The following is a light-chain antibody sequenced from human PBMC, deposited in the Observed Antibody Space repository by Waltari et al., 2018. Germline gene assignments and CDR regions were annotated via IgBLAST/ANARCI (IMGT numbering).Light chain of an antibody. CDR2: EDS. V-gene: IGLV1-51*02. J-gene: IGLJ7*01. CDR3: GTWDSSLSGAV. CDR1: HSNIGENY. Sequence: QSVLTQPPSVSAAPGQRVTISCSGGHSNIGENYFSWYRQLPGTAPKLLIYEDSGRPSGVPGRFSGSKSGTSATLDITGLQAGDEADYYCGTWDSSLSGAVFGGGTHLTVL.